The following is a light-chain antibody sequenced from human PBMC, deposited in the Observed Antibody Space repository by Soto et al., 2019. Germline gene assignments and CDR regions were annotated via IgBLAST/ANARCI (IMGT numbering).Light chain of an antibody. J-gene: IGKJ1*01. Sequence: DIQMTQSPSSLSASVGDRVTITCRASQGIRNDLLGWYQQKPGKAPKCLIYFVSSLQSGVPSRFSGSGSGTEFTLTISSLQPEDFATYYSLQHDTYPLTFGQGTKVEIK. CDR1: QGIRND. CDR3: LQHDTYPLT. CDR2: FVS. V-gene: IGKV1-17*01.